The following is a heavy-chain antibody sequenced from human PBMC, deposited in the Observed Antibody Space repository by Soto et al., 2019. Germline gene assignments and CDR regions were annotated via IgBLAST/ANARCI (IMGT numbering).Heavy chain of an antibody. CDR1: GFSLSTSGLS. J-gene: IGHJ4*02. D-gene: IGHD2-8*01. CDR2: IYYDDDK. CDR3: AHSRWSYCFDY. Sequence: QITLKESGPPLVKPTQTLTLTCTFSGFSLSTSGLSVGWIRQPPGKALEWLALIYYDDDKRYSPSLKSRLSITKGNSKNQVVLTMTNMDPVDRATYYCAHSRWSYCFDYWGQGTLVTVSS. V-gene: IGHV2-5*02.